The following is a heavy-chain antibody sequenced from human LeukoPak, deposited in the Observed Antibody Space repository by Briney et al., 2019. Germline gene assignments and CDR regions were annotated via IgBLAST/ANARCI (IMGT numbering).Heavy chain of an antibody. Sequence: GGSLRLSCAASGFTFSSYSMNWVRQAPGKGLEWVSSISSSSYIYYADSVKGRFTISRDNAKNSQYLQMNSLRAEDTAVYYCARDPYCSSTSCYYDYWGQGTLVTVSS. J-gene: IGHJ4*02. CDR2: ISSSSYI. CDR1: GFTFSSYS. V-gene: IGHV3-21*01. D-gene: IGHD2-2*01. CDR3: ARDPYCSSTSCYYDY.